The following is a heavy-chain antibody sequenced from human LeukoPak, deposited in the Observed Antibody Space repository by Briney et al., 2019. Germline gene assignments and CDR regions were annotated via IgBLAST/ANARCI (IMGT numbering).Heavy chain of an antibody. CDR3: ARVEDTAMVFDY. Sequence: PSETLSLTCAVSGGSISSGGYSWSWIRQPPGKGLEWIGYIYYSGSTYYNPSLKSRVTISVDTSKNQFSLKLSSVTAADTAVYYCARVEDTAMVFDYWCQGTLVTVSS. D-gene: IGHD5-18*01. CDR2: IYYSGST. J-gene: IGHJ4*02. V-gene: IGHV4-30-4*07. CDR1: GGSISSGGYS.